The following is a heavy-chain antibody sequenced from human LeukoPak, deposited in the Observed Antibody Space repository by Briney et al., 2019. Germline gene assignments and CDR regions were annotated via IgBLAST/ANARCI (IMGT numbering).Heavy chain of an antibody. V-gene: IGHV3-21*01. CDR3: ARASVGPYSSSWYSGY. D-gene: IGHD6-13*01. CDR1: GFTLRSYT. CDR2: ISSSSSYI. J-gene: IGHJ4*02. Sequence: GGSLRLSCAASGFTLRSYTMDWVRQAPGKGLEWVSSISSSSSYIYYADSVKGRFTISRDNAKNSLYLQMNSLRAEDTAVYYCARASVGPYSSSWYSGYWGRGTLVTVSS.